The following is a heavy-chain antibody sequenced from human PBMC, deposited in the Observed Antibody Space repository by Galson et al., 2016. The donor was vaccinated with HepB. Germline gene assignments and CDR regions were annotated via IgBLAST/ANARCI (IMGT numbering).Heavy chain of an antibody. Sequence: SLRLSCAASGFSFSSYVMHWVRQAPGKGLEWVAVISYDGKTKFYGDSVKGRFTISRDHSKSTLYLRMNSLRVEDTAVYFCAKPPSGEDDAFHIWGQGTLVTVSS. D-gene: IGHD3-10*01. V-gene: IGHV3-30*18. CDR3: AKPPSGEDDAFHI. CDR1: GFSFSSYV. CDR2: ISYDGKTK. J-gene: IGHJ3*02.